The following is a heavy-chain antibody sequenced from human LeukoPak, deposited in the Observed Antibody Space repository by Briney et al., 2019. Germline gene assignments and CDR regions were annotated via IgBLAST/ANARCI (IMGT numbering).Heavy chain of an antibody. CDR1: GFTFSDYY. D-gene: IGHD3-10*01. V-gene: IGHV3-11*04. Sequence: PGGSLRLSCAASGFTFSDYYMSWLRQAPGKGLEWISYISGSDNTIYYADSVKGRFTISRDNAKNSLYLQMNSLRAEDTAVYYCVRDRAYYYGSGTYWGQGTLVTVSS. J-gene: IGHJ4*02. CDR3: VRDRAYYYGSGTY. CDR2: ISGSDNTI.